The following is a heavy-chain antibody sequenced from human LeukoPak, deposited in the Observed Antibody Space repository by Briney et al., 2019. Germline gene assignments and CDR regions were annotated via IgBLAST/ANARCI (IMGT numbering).Heavy chain of an antibody. Sequence: ASVKVSCKASGYTFAGYYIHWVRQAPGQGLEWMGWINPNSDGTNYAQKFQGRITMTRDTSINTAYMELTRLRSDDTAVYYCARLLELEWGSRTCPTGAFDYWGQGTLVAVSS. CDR2: INPNSDGT. J-gene: IGHJ4*02. V-gene: IGHV1-2*02. D-gene: IGHD3-3*01. CDR1: GYTFAGYY. CDR3: ARLLELEWGSRTCPTGAFDY.